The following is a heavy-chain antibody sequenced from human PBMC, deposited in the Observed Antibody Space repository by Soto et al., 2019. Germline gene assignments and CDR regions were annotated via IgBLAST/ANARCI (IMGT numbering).Heavy chain of an antibody. CDR2: ISSSSSTI. D-gene: IGHD1-1*01. Sequence: GGSLRLSCAASGFTFSSYSMNWVRQAPGKGLEWVSYISSSSSTIYYADSVKGRFTISRDNAKNSLYLQMNSLRAEDTAVYYCARDRTALEPPHIFNYMDVWGKGTTVTVSS. J-gene: IGHJ6*03. V-gene: IGHV3-48*01. CDR1: GFTFSSYS. CDR3: ARDRTALEPPHIFNYMDV.